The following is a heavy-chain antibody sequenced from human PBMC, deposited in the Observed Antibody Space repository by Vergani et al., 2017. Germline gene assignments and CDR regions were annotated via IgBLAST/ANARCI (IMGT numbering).Heavy chain of an antibody. CDR1: GFTFSTYA. Sequence: EVQLLESGGGLVQPGGSLRLSCAASGFTFSTYAMTWVRQAPGKGLEWVSCIDRNYGVKNGNSFEGRFIISRDNAQKAVFLQMNNLRNEDTALYFCVKDNDYDADGPFELWGGGTLVTVSS. CDR3: VKDNDYDADGPFEL. V-gene: IGHV3-23*05. J-gene: IGHJ2*01. CDR2: IDRNYGV. D-gene: IGHD3-16*01.